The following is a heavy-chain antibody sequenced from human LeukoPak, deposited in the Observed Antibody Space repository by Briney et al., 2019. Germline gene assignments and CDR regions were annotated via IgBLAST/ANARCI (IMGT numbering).Heavy chain of an antibody. CDR2: IYHSGST. CDR1: GGSISSSNW. J-gene: IGHJ4*02. D-gene: IGHD2-15*01. Sequence: SETLSLTCAVSGGSISSSNWWSWVRQPPGKGLEWIGEIYHSGSTNYNPSLKSRVTISVDKPKNQFSLKLSSVTAADTAVYYCARVVASTSIDSWGQGTLVTVSS. V-gene: IGHV4-4*02. CDR3: ARVVASTSIDS.